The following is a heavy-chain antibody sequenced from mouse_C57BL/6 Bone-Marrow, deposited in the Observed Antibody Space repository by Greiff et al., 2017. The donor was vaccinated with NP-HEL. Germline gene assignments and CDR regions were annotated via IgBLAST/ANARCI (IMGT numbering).Heavy chain of an antibody. J-gene: IGHJ3*01. CDR1: GYTFTDYY. CDR3: AQLTGKGLFAY. V-gene: IGHV1-19*01. D-gene: IGHD4-1*01. CDR2: INPYNGGT. Sequence: VQLQQSGPVLVKPGASVQMSCKASGYTFTDYYMNWVKQSHGKSLEWIGVINPYNGGTSYNQKFKGKATLTVDKSSSTAYMELNSLTSEDSAVYYCAQLTGKGLFAYWGQGTLVTVSA.